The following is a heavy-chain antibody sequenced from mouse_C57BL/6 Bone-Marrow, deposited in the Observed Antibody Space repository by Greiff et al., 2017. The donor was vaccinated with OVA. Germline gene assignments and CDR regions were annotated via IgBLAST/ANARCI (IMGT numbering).Heavy chain of an antibody. J-gene: IGHJ3*01. V-gene: IGHV1-15*01. CDR3: TRSHYSAWFAY. D-gene: IGHD1-2*01. Sequence: VKLQESGAELVRPGASVTLSCKASGYTFTDYEMHWVKQTPVHGLEWIGAIDPETGGTAYNQKFKGKAILTADKSSSTAYMELRSLTSEDSAVYYCTRSHYSAWFAYWGQGTLVTVSA. CDR1: GYTFTDYE. CDR2: IDPETGGT.